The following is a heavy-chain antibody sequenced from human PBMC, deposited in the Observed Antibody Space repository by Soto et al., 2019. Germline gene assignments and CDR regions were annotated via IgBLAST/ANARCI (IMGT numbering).Heavy chain of an antibody. CDR3: ARELTTPLTGNAFDI. CDR1: GFTFSDHY. V-gene: IGHV3-72*01. CDR2: TRNKLSIYTT. J-gene: IGHJ3*02. Sequence: SLRLSCAASGFTFSDHYIDWVRQAPGKGLEWVGRTRNKLSIYTTEYAASVEGRFTFSRDDSKNSLYLQMNSLKTEDTAVYYCARELTTPLTGNAFDIWVQRTIV. D-gene: IGHD4-17*01.